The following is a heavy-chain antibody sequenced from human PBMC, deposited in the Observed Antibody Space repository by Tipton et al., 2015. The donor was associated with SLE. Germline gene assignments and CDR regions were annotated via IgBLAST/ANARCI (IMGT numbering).Heavy chain of an antibody. CDR2: IYYSGST. D-gene: IGHD2-2*01. Sequence: TLSLSCTVYGGSISSSSYYWGWIRQPPGKGLEWIGSIYYSGSTYYNPSLKSRVTISVDTSKNQFSLKLSSVTAADTAVYYCARDIVVVPAAGPSFDYWGQGTLVAVSS. CDR3: ARDIVVVPAAGPSFDY. J-gene: IGHJ4*02. CDR1: GGSISSSSYY. V-gene: IGHV4-39*07.